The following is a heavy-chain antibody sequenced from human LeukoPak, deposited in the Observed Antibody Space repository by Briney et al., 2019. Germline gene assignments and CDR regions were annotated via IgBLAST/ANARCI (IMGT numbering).Heavy chain of an antibody. Sequence: SETLSLTCAVYGGSFSGYYWSWIRQPPGKGLEWIGEINHSGSTNYNASLKSRVTISVDTSKNQFSLKLSSVTAADTAVYYCARGWSGRIPLFRGYYYYMDVWGKGTTVTVYS. J-gene: IGHJ6*03. V-gene: IGHV4-34*01. CDR3: ARGWSGRIPLFRGYYYYMDV. D-gene: IGHD3-3*01. CDR1: GGSFSGYY. CDR2: INHSGST.